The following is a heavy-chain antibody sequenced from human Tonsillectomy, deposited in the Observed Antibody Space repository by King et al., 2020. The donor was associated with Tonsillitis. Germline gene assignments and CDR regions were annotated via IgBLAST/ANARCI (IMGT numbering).Heavy chain of an antibody. CDR2: MYNSGTI. CDR3: ARYVSGSFDY. J-gene: IGHJ4*02. CDR1: GGSMSSSDQY. V-gene: IGHV4-39*01. Sequence: QLQESGPGAVKPSETLSLTCTVSGGSMSSSDQYWAWIRQPPGKGLEWIGYMYNSGTIFYNPSLKSRIPLSVGTSENRFSLKLSSVTAADTAVYFCARYVSGSFDYWGQGALVTVSS. D-gene: IGHD1-26*01.